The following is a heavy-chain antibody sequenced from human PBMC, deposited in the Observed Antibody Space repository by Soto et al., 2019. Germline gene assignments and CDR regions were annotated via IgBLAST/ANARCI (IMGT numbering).Heavy chain of an antibody. CDR1: GFTVSSNY. V-gene: IGHV3-53*01. CDR2: IYSGGST. J-gene: IGHJ6*02. Sequence: GGSRRRSWAASGFTVSSNYMSWVRQAPGKGLEWVSVIYSGGSTYYADSVKGRFTISRDNSKNTLYLQMNSLRAEDTAVYYCARADRDYYYGMDVWGQGTTVTVSS. CDR3: ARADRDYYYGMDV.